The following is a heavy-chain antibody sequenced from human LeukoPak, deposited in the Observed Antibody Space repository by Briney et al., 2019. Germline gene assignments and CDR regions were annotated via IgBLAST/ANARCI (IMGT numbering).Heavy chain of an antibody. D-gene: IGHD6-13*01. CDR1: GYTFTGYY. Sequence: ASVKVSCKASGYTFTGYYMHWVRQAPGQGLEWMGWNNPNSGGTNYAQKFQGWVTMTRDTSISTAYMELSRLRSDDTAVYYCARDFSGIAAAGTYYYYYYGMDVWGQGTTVTVSS. CDR2: NNPNSGGT. CDR3: ARDFSGIAAAGTYYYYYYGMDV. J-gene: IGHJ6*02. V-gene: IGHV1-2*04.